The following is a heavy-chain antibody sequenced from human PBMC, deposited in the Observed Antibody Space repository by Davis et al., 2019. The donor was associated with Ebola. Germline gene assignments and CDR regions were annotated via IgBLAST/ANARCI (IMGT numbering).Heavy chain of an antibody. V-gene: IGHV4-31*03. J-gene: IGHJ5*02. Sequence: PSETLSLTCTVSGGSISSGGYYWSWIRQHPGKGLEWIGYIYYSGSTYYNPSLKSRVTISVDTSKNQFSLKLSSVTAADTAVYYCARGDYYDSSSWWFDPWGQGTLVTVSS. CDR2: IYYSGST. D-gene: IGHD3-22*01. CDR1: GGSISSGGYY. CDR3: ARGDYYDSSSWWFDP.